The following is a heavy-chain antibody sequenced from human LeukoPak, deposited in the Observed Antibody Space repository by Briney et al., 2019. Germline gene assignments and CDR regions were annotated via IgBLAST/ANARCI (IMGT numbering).Heavy chain of an antibody. Sequence: SETLSLTCRVSGGSISSYYWSWIRQPPGKGLEWIGYIYSSGSTNYNPSLKSRVTISADTSKNQFSLTLSSVTAADTAFYYCARLEYGSSRHFDYWGQGTLVTISS. J-gene: IGHJ4*02. CDR2: IYSSGST. D-gene: IGHD6-6*01. V-gene: IGHV4-59*12. CDR3: ARLEYGSSRHFDY. CDR1: GGSISSYY.